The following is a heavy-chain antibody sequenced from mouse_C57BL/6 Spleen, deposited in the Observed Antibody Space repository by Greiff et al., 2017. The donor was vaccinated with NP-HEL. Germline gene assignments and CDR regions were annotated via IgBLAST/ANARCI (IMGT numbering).Heavy chain of an antibody. CDR3: ARNGYYYGSSPWYFDV. CDR1: GFSLTSYG. CDR2: IWSGGST. Sequence: VQLQESGPGLVQPSQSLSITCTVSGFSLTSYGVHWVRQSPGKGLEWLGVIWSGGSTDYNAAFISRLSISKDNSKSQVFFKMNSLQADDTAIYYCARNGYYYGSSPWYFDVWGTGTTVTVSS. D-gene: IGHD1-1*01. V-gene: IGHV2-2*01. J-gene: IGHJ1*03.